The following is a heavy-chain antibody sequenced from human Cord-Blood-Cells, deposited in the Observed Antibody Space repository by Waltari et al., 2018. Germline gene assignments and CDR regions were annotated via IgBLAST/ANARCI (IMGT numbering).Heavy chain of an antibody. CDR2: IIPIFSTA. D-gene: IGHD3-22*01. CDR1: GGTFSSYA. V-gene: IGHV1-69*01. CDR3: ARASNYYDSSGYPRFRDAFDI. Sequence: QVQLVQSGAEVKKPGSSVKVSCKASGGTFSSYAISWVRQAPGQGLEWMGGIIPIFSTANYAQKFQGRVTITADESTSTAYMELSSLRSEDTAVYYCARASNYYDSSGYPRFRDAFDIWGQGTMVTVSS. J-gene: IGHJ3*02.